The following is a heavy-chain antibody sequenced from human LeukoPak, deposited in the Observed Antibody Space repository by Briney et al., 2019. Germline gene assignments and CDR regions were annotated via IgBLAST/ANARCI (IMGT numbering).Heavy chain of an antibody. V-gene: IGHV4-34*01. D-gene: IGHD4-17*01. CDR1: GGSFSGYY. J-gene: IGHJ4*02. Sequence: SETLSLTCAVYGGSFSGYYWSWICQPPGKGLEWIGEINHSGSTNYNPSLKSRVTISVDTSKNQFSLKLSSVTAADTAVYYCARVPTVTFFDYWGQGTLVTVSS. CDR3: ARVPTVTFFDY. CDR2: INHSGST.